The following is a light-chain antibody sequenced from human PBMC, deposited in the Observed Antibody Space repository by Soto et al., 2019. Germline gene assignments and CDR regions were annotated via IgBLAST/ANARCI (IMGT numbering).Light chain of an antibody. Sequence: EIVMTQSPSTLSLSPGGRATLSCMASQSVSSNLAWYQQKPGQAPRLLIYGASTRATGIPARFSGSGSGTEFTLTISSLQSEDFAVYYCQQYNNWPPITFGQGTRLEIK. V-gene: IGKV3-15*01. CDR1: QSVSSN. CDR3: QQYNNWPPIT. CDR2: GAS. J-gene: IGKJ5*01.